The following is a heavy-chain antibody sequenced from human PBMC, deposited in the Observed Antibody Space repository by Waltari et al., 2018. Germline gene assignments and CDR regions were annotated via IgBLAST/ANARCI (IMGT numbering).Heavy chain of an antibody. D-gene: IGHD3-22*01. CDR3: AKDTPPAYYYDSSGYSPSWYFDL. V-gene: IGHV3-21*01. CDR2: ISSSSSYI. Sequence: EVQLVESGGGLVKPGGSLRLSCAASGFTFSSYSMNWVRQAPGKGLEWVASISSSSSYIYYADSVKGRFTISRDNAKNSLYLQMNSLRAEDTAVYYCAKDTPPAYYYDSSGYSPSWYFDLWGRGTLVTVSS. CDR1: GFTFSSYS. J-gene: IGHJ2*01.